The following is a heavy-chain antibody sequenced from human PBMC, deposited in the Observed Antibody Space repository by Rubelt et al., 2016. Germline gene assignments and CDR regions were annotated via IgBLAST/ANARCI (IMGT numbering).Heavy chain of an antibody. Sequence: EVQLVESGGGLVQPGGSLRLSCAASGFTFSRYWMHWVRQAPGKGLVWVSRINSDGSSTSYADSVKGRFTISRDNAKNTLYLQMHSLRAEDTAVYYCAKEYTSSFYFYYGMDVWGQGTTVTVSS. CDR3: AKEYTSSFYFYYGMDV. J-gene: IGHJ6*02. CDR1: GFTFSRYW. V-gene: IGHV3-74*01. D-gene: IGHD6-6*01. CDR2: INSDGSST.